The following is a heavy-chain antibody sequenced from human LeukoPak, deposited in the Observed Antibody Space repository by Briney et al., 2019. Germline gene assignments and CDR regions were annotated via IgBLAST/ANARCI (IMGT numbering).Heavy chain of an antibody. V-gene: IGHV3-7*01. CDR3: ASGRPFDY. J-gene: IGHJ4*02. CDR2: IKQDGSEK. CDR1: GFTFSGYR. Sequence: PGGSLRLSCAASGFTFSGYRMNWVRQAPGKGLEWVAYIKQDGSEKYYVDSVKGRFTISRDNAKNSLYLQMNSLGAEDTAVYYFASGRPFDYWGQGTLVTVSS. D-gene: IGHD1-26*01.